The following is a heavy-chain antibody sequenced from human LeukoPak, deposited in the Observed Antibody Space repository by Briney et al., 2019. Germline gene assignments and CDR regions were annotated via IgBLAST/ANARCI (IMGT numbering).Heavy chain of an antibody. J-gene: IGHJ6*03. V-gene: IGHV3-73*01. CDR3: TRTSDILTGYTPREAYYYYYHMDV. D-gene: IGHD3-9*01. CDR1: GFTFSGSA. Sequence: DPGGSLRLSCAASGFTFSGSAMHWVRQASGKGLEWVGRIRSKANSYATVYAASMKGRFTISRDDSKNTAYLQMNSLKTEDTAVYYCTRTSDILTGYTPREAYYYYYHMDVWGKGTTVTISS. CDR2: IRSKANSYAT.